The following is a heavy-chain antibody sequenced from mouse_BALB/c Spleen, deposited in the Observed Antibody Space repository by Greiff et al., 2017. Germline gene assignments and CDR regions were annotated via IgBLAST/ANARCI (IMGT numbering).Heavy chain of an antibody. V-gene: IGHV1S81*02. CDR1: GYTFTSYW. Sequence: QVQLQQPGAELVKPGASVKLSCKASGYTFTSYWMHWVKQRPGQGLEWIGEINPSNGRTNYNEKFKSKATLTVDKSSSTAYMQLSSLTSEDSAVYYCASQGQLGHYAMDYWGQGTSVTVSS. J-gene: IGHJ4*01. CDR3: ASQGQLGHYAMDY. CDR2: INPSNGRT. D-gene: IGHD3-1*01.